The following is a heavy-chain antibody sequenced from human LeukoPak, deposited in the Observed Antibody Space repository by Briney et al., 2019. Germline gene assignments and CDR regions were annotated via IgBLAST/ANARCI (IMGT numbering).Heavy chain of an antibody. Sequence: PSETLSLICTVSGDSIRGYYWSWIRQPPGKGLEWIGYIYYSGSTNYNPSLKSRVTISVDTSKSQFSLMVTSVTAADTAVYYCARHLYYYDGVDLWGQGTLVTVSS. CDR3: ARHLYYYDGVDL. CDR1: GDSIRGYY. V-gene: IGHV4-59*08. CDR2: IYYSGST. J-gene: IGHJ5*02. D-gene: IGHD3-22*01.